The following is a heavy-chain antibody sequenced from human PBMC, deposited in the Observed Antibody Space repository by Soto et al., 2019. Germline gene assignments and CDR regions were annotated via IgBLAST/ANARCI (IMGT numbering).Heavy chain of an antibody. CDR3: ASYDYVWGSYRYPALDY. D-gene: IGHD3-16*02. Sequence: GGSLRLSCAASGFTFSSYAMSWVRQAPGKGLEWVSAISGSGGSTYYADSVKGRFTISRDNSKNTLYLQMNSLRAEDTAVYYCASYDYVWGSYRYPALDYWGQGTLVTGSS. CDR2: ISGSGGST. CDR1: GFTFSSYA. J-gene: IGHJ4*02. V-gene: IGHV3-23*01.